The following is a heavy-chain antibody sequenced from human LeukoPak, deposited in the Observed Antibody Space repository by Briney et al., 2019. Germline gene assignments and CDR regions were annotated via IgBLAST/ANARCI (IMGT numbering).Heavy chain of an antibody. V-gene: IGHV1-18*01. CDR2: ISAYNGNT. CDR3: ARDKTRCSSWYLVDP. J-gene: IGHJ5*02. Sequence: ASVKVSCKASGYTFTSYGISWVRQAPGQGLEWMGWISAYNGNTNYAQKLQGRVTMTTDTSTSTAYMELRSLRSDDTAVYYCARDKTRCSSWYLVDPWGQGTLVTVSS. D-gene: IGHD6-13*01. CDR1: GYTFTSYG.